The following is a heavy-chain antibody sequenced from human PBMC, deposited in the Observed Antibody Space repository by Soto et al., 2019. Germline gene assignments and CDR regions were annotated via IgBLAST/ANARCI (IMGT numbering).Heavy chain of an antibody. D-gene: IGHD4-17*01. V-gene: IGHV3-30*18. CDR2: ISYDGSNK. J-gene: IGHJ6*02. CDR3: AKDGGGGEHYYYYGMDV. Sequence: GGSLRLSCAASGFTFSSYGMHWVRQAPGKGLEWVAVISYDGSNKYYADSVKGRFTISRDNSKNTLYLQMNSLRAEDTAVYYCAKDGGGGEHYYYYGMDVWGQGTTVTVSS. CDR1: GFTFSSYG.